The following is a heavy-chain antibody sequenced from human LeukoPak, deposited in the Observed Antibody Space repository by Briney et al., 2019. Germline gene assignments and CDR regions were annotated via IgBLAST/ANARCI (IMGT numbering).Heavy chain of an antibody. V-gene: IGHV1-69*06. CDR2: IIPIFGTA. J-gene: IGHJ6*03. CDR1: GYTFTSYG. D-gene: IGHD6-13*01. Sequence: GASVKVSCKASGYTFTSYGISWVRQAPGQGLEWMGGIIPIFGTANYAQKFQGRVTITADKSTSTAYMELSSLRSEDTAVYYCASIAAAGTGSYYYYYMDVWGKGTTVTVSS. CDR3: ASIAAAGTGSYYYYYMDV.